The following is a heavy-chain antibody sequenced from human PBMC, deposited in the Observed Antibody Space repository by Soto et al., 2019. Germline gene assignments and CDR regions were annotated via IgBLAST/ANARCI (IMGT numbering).Heavy chain of an antibody. CDR3: VRGRSYSVYDF. J-gene: IGHJ4*02. CDR1: GGSISGHS. CDR2: IYPSGST. Sequence: PSETLSLTCTVSGGSISGHSWIWIRQPAGKRLEWIGHIYPSGSTSYNPSLRSRVTMSLDTSSNQIFLNLTSVTAADTAVFYCVRGRSYSVYDFWGPGTLVTVSS. D-gene: IGHD5-12*01. V-gene: IGHV4-4*07.